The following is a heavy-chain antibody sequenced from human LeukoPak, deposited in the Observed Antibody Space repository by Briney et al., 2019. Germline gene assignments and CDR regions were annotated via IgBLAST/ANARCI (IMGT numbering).Heavy chain of an antibody. J-gene: IGHJ4*02. CDR2: ISGSGGST. Sequence: GGSLRLSCAASGFTFSSYGMSWVRQAPGKGLEWVSAISGSGGSTYYAGSVKGRFTISRDNSKNTLYLQMNSLTVEDTAVYYCARDMGWQQFDQWGQGTLVTVSS. D-gene: IGHD5-24*01. CDR3: ARDMGWQQFDQ. CDR1: GFTFSSYG. V-gene: IGHV3-23*01.